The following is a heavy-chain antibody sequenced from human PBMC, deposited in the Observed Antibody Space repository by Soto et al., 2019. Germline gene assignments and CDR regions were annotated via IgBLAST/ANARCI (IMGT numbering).Heavy chain of an antibody. D-gene: IGHD2-2*01. CDR3: ASGVVVPSANAFDI. J-gene: IGHJ3*02. CDR2: IKQDGSEK. V-gene: IGHV3-7*03. CDR1: GFTFSSYW. Sequence: GGSLRLSCAASGFTFSSYWMSWVRQAPGKGLEWVANIKQDGSEKYYVDSVKGRFTISRDNAKNSLYLQMNRLRAEDTAVYYCASGVVVPSANAFDIWGQGTMVTVSS.